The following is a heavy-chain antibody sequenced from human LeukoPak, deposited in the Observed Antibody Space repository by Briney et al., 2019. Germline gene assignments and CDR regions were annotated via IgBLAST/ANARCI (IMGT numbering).Heavy chain of an antibody. Sequence: ASVKVSCKASGGTFSSYAISWVREAPGQGLEWMGWMNPNSGNTGYAQKFQGRVTITRNTSISTAYMELSSLRSEDTAVYYCARGWSMVRGVRIDWFDPWGQGTLVTVSS. CDR1: GGTFSSYA. D-gene: IGHD3-10*01. CDR2: MNPNSGNT. J-gene: IGHJ5*02. CDR3: ARGWSMVRGVRIDWFDP. V-gene: IGHV1-8*03.